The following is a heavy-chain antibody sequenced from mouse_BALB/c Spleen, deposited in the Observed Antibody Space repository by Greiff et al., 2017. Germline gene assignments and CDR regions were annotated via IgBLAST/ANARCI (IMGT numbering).Heavy chain of an antibody. CDR1: GFAFSSYG. CDR2: ISSGGSYT. D-gene: IGHD1-1*01. V-gene: IGHV5-6*01. CDR3: ARTLSYGSSYGYAMDY. Sequence: VQLQQSGGGLVKPGGSLKLSCAASGFAFSSYGMSWVRQTPDKRLEWVATISSGGSYTYYPDSVKGRFTISRDNAKNTLYLQMSSLKSEDTAMYYCARTLSYGSSYGYAMDYWGQGTSVTVSS. J-gene: IGHJ4*01.